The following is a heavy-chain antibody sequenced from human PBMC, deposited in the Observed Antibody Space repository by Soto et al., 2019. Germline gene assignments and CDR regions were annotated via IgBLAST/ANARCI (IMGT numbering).Heavy chain of an antibody. V-gene: IGHV4-39*01. CDR1: GGSISSSSYY. CDR2: IYYSGST. J-gene: IGHJ3*02. Sequence: QLQLQESGPGLVKPSEPLSLTCTVSGGSISSSSYYWGWIRQPPGKGLEWIGSIYYSGSTYYNPSLKSRVTISVDTSKNQFSLKLSSVTAADTAVYYCASSSSGWADDAFDIWGQGTMVTVSS. D-gene: IGHD6-19*01. CDR3: ASSSSGWADDAFDI.